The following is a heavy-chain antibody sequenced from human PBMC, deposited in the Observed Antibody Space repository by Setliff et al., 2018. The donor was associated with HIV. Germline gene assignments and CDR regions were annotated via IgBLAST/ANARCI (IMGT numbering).Heavy chain of an antibody. CDR2: IYYTGST. Sequence: PSETLSLTCTVSGGSISSGGYYWSWIRQHPGKGLEWIGNIYYTGSTNYNPSLKSRITISIDTSKSQFSLKLTSVAAADTAVYYCARRPMVRGFGRYYFDYWGQGTLVTVSS. D-gene: IGHD3-10*01. J-gene: IGHJ4*02. CDR1: GGSISSGGYY. V-gene: IGHV4-61*08. CDR3: ARRPMVRGFGRYYFDY.